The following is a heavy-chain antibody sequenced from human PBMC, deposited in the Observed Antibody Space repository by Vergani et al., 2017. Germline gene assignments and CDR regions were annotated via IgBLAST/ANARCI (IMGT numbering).Heavy chain of an antibody. CDR3: AKSLDTSKSHIAVAGTGDY. D-gene: IGHD6-19*01. V-gene: IGHV3-23*01. Sequence: EVQLLESGGGLVQPGGSLRLSCAASGFTFSSYAMSWVRQAPGKGLEWVSAISGSGGSTYYADSVKGRFTISRDNYKNALYLQMNSLRAEDTAVYYCAKSLDTSKSHIAVAGTGDYWGQGTLVTVSS. CDR1: GFTFSSYA. CDR2: ISGSGGST. J-gene: IGHJ4*02.